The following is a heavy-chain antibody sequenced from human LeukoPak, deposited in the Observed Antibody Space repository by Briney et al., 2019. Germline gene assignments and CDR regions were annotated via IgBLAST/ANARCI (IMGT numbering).Heavy chain of an antibody. V-gene: IGHV3-64D*06. CDR3: VKSGYCNSINCPYEY. J-gene: IGHJ4*02. CDR1: GFTFSRYA. D-gene: IGHD2-2*01. Sequence: GGSLRVACSASGFTFSRYALHWVRQAPGKGLKFVSAITSNGGSTYYAESVKGRFTISRDNSKNTLYLQVSSLRAEDTAVYYCVKSGYCNSINCPYEYRGQGTLVTVSS. CDR2: ITSNGGST.